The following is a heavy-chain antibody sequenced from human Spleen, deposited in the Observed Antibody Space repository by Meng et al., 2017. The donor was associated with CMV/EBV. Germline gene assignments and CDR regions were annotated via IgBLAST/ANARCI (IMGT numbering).Heavy chain of an antibody. CDR2: IYTSGST. V-gene: IGHV4-4*07. CDR1: GGSISSYY. Sequence: VQLQEPGQGLVKPSEPLSLTCTVSGGSISSYYWSWIRQPAGKGLEWIGRIYTSGSTNYNPSLKSRVTMSVDTSKNQFSLKLSSVTAADTAVYYCASYPWTYYYDSSGYYHWGQGTLVTVSS. J-gene: IGHJ5*02. CDR3: ASYPWTYYYDSSGYYH. D-gene: IGHD3-22*01.